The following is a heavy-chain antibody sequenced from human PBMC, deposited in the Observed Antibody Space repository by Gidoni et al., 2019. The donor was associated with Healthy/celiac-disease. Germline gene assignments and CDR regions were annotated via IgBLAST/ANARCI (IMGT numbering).Heavy chain of an antibody. CDR3: TTAGSGSYEGTLYYYGMDG. D-gene: IGHD1-26*01. Sequence: LEWVGRIKSKTDGGTTDYAAPVKGRFTISRDDSKNTLYLQMNSLKTEDTAVYYCTTAGSGSYEGTLYYYGMDGWGQGTTVTVSS. CDR2: IKSKTDGGTT. J-gene: IGHJ6*02. V-gene: IGHV3-15*01.